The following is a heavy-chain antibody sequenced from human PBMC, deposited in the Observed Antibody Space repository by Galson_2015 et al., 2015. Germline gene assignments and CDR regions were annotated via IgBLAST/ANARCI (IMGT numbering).Heavy chain of an antibody. CDR2: VKEDGSDK. J-gene: IGHJ4*02. V-gene: IGHV3-7*03. D-gene: IGHD5-24*01. Sequence: SLRLSCAASGFTFSSYWMSWVRQAPGKGLEWVAMVKEDGSDKYYVDSVKGRFTISRDNAKNSLYVQMNSLRADDTAVYYCARDRGWLQFDYWGQGTLVTVSS. CDR1: GFTFSSYW. CDR3: ARDRGWLQFDY.